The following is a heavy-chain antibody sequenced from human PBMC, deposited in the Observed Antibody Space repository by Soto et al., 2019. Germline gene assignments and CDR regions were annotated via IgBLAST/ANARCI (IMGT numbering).Heavy chain of an antibody. CDR2: ISSSSGST. Sequence: EVQLLESGGGLVQPGGSLRLSCAASGFTFSTYAMAWVRQAPGKGLEWVSSISSSSGSTFYADSVKGRFTISRDNSENTLSLQMNSLRAEDTAVYYCAKQPLKVALSFDYWGQGTLVTVSS. CDR1: GFTFSTYA. J-gene: IGHJ4*02. CDR3: AKQPLKVALSFDY. V-gene: IGHV3-23*01.